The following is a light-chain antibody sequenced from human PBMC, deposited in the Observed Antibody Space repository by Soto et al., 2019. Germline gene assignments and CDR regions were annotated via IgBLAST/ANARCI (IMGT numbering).Light chain of an antibody. CDR2: ENN. V-gene: IGLV1-51*02. J-gene: IGLJ1*01. Sequence: QSALTQPPSVSAAPGQKVTISCSGSSSNIGNNYVSWYQQLPGTAPKLFIYENNKRPSGIPDRFSGSKSGTSATLGITGLQTGDEADYYCGTWDSSLSAGNVFGTGTKVTVL. CDR1: SSNIGNNY. CDR3: GTWDSSLSAGNV.